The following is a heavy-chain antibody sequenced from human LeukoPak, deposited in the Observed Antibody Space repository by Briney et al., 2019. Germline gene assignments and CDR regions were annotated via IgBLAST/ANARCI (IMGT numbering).Heavy chain of an antibody. CDR1: GGTFSSYA. CDR3: ARESRHIVVVTALDY. Sequence: ASVKVSCKASGGTFSSYAISWVRQAPGQGLEWMGRIIPILGIANYAQKFQGRVTITADKSTSTAYMELSSLRSEDTAVYYCARESRHIVVVTALDYWGQGTLVTVSS. D-gene: IGHD2-21*02. V-gene: IGHV1-69*04. CDR2: IIPILGIA. J-gene: IGHJ4*02.